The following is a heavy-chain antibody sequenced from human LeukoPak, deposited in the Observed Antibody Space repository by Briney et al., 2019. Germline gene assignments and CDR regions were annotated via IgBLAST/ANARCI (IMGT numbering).Heavy chain of an antibody. D-gene: IGHD5-18*01. CDR2: INHSGST. V-gene: IGHV4-34*01. CDR3: GGGYSYGYVDY. CDR1: GGSFSGYY. Sequence: SETLSLTCAVYGGSFSGYYWSWIRQPPGKGLEWIGEINHSGSTNYNPSLKSRVTISVDTSKNQFSLKLSSVTAADTAVYYCGGGYSYGYVDYWGQGTLVTVSS. J-gene: IGHJ4*02.